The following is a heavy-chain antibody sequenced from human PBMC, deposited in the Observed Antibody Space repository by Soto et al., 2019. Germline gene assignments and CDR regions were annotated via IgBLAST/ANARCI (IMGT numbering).Heavy chain of an antibody. CDR3: AKNVGILTGPPDY. CDR2: ISFDGSNK. V-gene: IGHV3-30*18. J-gene: IGHJ4*02. CDR1: GFNFSSYG. Sequence: GGSLRLSCAASGFNFSSYGMHWVRQAPGKGLEWVTVISFDGSNKYYVDSVKGRFTISRDNSKNTLYLQMNSLRAEDTAVYYCAKNVGILTGPPDYWGQGTLATVSS. D-gene: IGHD3-9*01.